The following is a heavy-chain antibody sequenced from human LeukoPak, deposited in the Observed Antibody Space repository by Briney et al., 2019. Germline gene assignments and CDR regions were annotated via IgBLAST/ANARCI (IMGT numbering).Heavy chain of an antibody. CDR2: IWHDGNNK. CDR3: ARDDVLRSRAFDI. V-gene: IGHV3-33*01. CDR1: GFIFSNYG. D-gene: IGHD5/OR15-5a*01. Sequence: RGSLRLSCAASGFIFSNYGMHWVRQAPGKGLEWVALIWHDGNNKYYADSVKGRFTISRDSSKSTLFLQMNSLRAEDTAVYYCARDDVLRSRAFDIWGQGTMLTVSS. J-gene: IGHJ3*02.